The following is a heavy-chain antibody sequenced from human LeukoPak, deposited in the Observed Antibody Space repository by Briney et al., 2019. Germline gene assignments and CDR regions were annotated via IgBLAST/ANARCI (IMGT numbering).Heavy chain of an antibody. J-gene: IGHJ5*02. Sequence: ASVKVFCKASGGTFSSYAISWVRQAPGQGLEWMVWISAYNGNTNYAQKLQGRVTMTTDTSTSTAYMELRSLRSDDTAVYYCARDRVGAAAGTLYWFDPWGQGTLVTVSS. CDR3: ARDRVGAAAGTLYWFDP. CDR2: ISAYNGNT. CDR1: GGTFSSYA. D-gene: IGHD6-13*01. V-gene: IGHV1-18*01.